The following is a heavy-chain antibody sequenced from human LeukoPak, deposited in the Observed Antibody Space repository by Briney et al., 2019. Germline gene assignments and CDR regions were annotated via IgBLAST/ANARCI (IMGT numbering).Heavy chain of an antibody. J-gene: IGHJ4*02. CDR1: GFTFSSCA. V-gene: IGHV3-23*01. CDR2: ISGSGGST. CDR3: AKVLRAITMVRGVIRPSPQEIDY. D-gene: IGHD3-10*01. Sequence: PGGSLRLSCAASGFTFSSCAMSWVRQAPGKGLEWVSAISGSGGSTYYADSVKGRFTISRDNSKNTLYLQMNSLRAEDTAVYYCAKVLRAITMVRGVIRPSPQEIDYWGQGTLVTVSS.